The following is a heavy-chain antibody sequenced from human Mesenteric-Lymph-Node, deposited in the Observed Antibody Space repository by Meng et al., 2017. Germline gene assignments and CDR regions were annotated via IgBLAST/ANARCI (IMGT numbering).Heavy chain of an antibody. D-gene: IGHD2-21*02. J-gene: IGHJ4*02. Sequence: QVVLRVSCPGLVEPSVTLSLTCAVSGVSIRRSNWLSWVRQPPGKGLEWIGEIYHSGSTNYNPSLKCRVTISVDKSKNQFSLKLSSVTAADTAVYYCARVVTALWGYYFDYWGQGTLVTVSS. CDR3: ARVVTALWGYYFDY. CDR2: IYHSGST. V-gene: IGHV4-4*02. CDR1: GVSIRRSNW.